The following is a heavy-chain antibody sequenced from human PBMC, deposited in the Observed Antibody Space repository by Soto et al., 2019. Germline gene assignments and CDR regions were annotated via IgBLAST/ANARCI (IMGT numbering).Heavy chain of an antibody. D-gene: IGHD3-22*01. V-gene: IGHV4-59*08. CDR1: GGSISSYY. Sequence: SETLSLTCTVSGGSISSYYWSWIRQPPGKGLEWIGYIYYSGSTNYNPSLKSRVTISVDTSKNQFSLKLSSVTAADTAVYYCARHIGGYYYDSSGYYYKAADAFDIWGQGTMVTVSS. CDR3: ARHIGGYYYDSSGYYYKAADAFDI. CDR2: IYYSGST. J-gene: IGHJ3*02.